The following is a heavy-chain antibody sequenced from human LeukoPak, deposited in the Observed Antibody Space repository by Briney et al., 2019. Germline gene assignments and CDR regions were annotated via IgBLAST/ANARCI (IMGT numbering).Heavy chain of an antibody. CDR1: GYTFTSYD. CDR3: ARGWYCSSTSCWWFDP. J-gene: IGHJ5*02. V-gene: IGHV1-8*03. D-gene: IGHD2-2*01. CDR2: MNPNSGNT. Sequence: ASVKVSCNASGYTFTSYDINWVRQATGQGLEWMGWMNPNSGNTGYAQKFQGRVTITRNTSISTAYMELSSLRSEDTAVYYCARGWYCSSTSCWWFDPWGQGTLVTVSS.